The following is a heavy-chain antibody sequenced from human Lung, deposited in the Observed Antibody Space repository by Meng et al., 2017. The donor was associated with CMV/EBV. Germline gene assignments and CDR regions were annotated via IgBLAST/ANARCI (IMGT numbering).Heavy chain of an antibody. J-gene: IGHJ4*02. CDR3: ARDPHFGALDY. CDR1: GFTFSNYA. D-gene: IGHD3-10*01. CDR2: IKYDGSDK. Sequence: GGSLRLXXAASGFTFSNYAIHWVRQAPGKGLEWVANIKYDGSDKGYVGSVEGRFTISRDNAKNSVYLQMNTLRVEDTAVYYCARDPHFGALDYWGQGTLVTVSS. V-gene: IGHV3-7*01.